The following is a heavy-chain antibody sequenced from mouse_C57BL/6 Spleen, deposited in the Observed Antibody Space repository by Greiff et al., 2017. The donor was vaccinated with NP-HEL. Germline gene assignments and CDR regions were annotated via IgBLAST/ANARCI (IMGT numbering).Heavy chain of an antibody. V-gene: IGHV2-2*01. D-gene: IGHD1-1*01. CDR2: IWSGGST. Sequence: QVHVKQSGPGLVQPSQSLSITCTVSGFSLTSYGVHWVRQSPGKGLEWLGVIWSGGSTDYNAAFISRLSISKDNSKSQVFFKMNSLQADDTAIYYCARNHYGSRFAMDYWGQGTSVTVSS. J-gene: IGHJ4*01. CDR3: ARNHYGSRFAMDY. CDR1: GFSLTSYG.